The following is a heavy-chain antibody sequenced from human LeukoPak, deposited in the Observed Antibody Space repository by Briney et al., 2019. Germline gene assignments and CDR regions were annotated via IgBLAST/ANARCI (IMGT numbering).Heavy chain of an antibody. CDR2: IRSKASGGTT. Sequence: GGSLRLSCTASGFTFGDYPMSWVRQAPGKGLEWVGFIRSKASGGTTEYAASVKGRFTISRDDSKSIAYLQMNSLKTEDTAVYYCTREYSYVCGSFDYWGQGTLVTVSS. D-gene: IGHD5-18*01. J-gene: IGHJ4*02. CDR3: TREYSYVCGSFDY. CDR1: GFTFGDYP. V-gene: IGHV3-49*04.